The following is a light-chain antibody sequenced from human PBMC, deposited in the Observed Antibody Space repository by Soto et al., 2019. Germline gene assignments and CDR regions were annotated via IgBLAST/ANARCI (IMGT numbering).Light chain of an antibody. V-gene: IGKV3-15*01. Sequence: EIVMTQSPATLSVSPGERATLSCRASESVSSNLAWYQQTPGQAPRLLIYGASTRATGIPARFSGSGSGTEFPPPIRSLQFEDFAVYLLQEYNNWPPVPSFGQGTKLEI. CDR3: QEYNNWPPVPS. J-gene: IGKJ2*03. CDR1: ESVSSN. CDR2: GAS.